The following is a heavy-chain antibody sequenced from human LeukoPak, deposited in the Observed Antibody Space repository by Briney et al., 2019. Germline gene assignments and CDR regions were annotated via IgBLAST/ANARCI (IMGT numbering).Heavy chain of an antibody. Sequence: SVKVSCKASDYTFTSYGVSWVRQAPGQGLEWMGGIIPIFGTANYAQKFQGRVTITADESTSTAYMELSSLRSEDTAVYYCAHTTNVDYWGQGTLVTVSS. V-gene: IGHV1-69*13. CDR2: IIPIFGTA. D-gene: IGHD1-26*01. CDR3: AHTTNVDY. CDR1: DYTFTSYG. J-gene: IGHJ4*02.